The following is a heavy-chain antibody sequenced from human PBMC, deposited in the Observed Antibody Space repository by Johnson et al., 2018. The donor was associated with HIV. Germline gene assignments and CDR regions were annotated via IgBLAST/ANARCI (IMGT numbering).Heavy chain of an antibody. Sequence: VQLVESGGGLVQPGGSLRLSCAASGFTFDDYGMSWVRQGPGKGLEWVSGINWNGGNTGYADSVKGRGTITRDNDKSSVYMQMNNQRAEDTAFYYWARRDSGSLSFDLWGQGTMVTVSS. J-gene: IGHJ3*01. CDR2: INWNGGNT. V-gene: IGHV3-20*04. CDR3: ARRDSGSLSFDL. CDR1: GFTFDDYG. D-gene: IGHD1-26*01.